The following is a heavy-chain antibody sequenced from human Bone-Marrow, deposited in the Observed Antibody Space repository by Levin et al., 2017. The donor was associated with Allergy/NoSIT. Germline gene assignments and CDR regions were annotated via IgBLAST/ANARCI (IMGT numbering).Heavy chain of an antibody. D-gene: IGHD1-26*01. V-gene: IGHV3-23*01. Sequence: PGGSLRLSCTASGFTFRNQNMGWARQAPGRGLEWVSAISASGDTYYPDSVKGRFTISRDNFRNTVYLQMNSLRDEDTAIYYCAKGIEVRLVDSWGQGALVTVSS. CDR2: ISASGDT. CDR3: AKGIEVRLVDS. J-gene: IGHJ4*02. CDR1: GFTFRNQN.